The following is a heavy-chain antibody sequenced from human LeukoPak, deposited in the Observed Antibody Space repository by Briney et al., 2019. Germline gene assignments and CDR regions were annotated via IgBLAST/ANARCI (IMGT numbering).Heavy chain of an antibody. CDR1: GFTFNTYW. D-gene: IGHD3/OR15-3a*01. CDR2: VHREGTTT. Sequence: PGGSLRLSCAASGFTFNTYWMHWVRQAPGKGLVWVARVHREGTTTAYADSVKGRLTISRDNAKNTLYLQMTNLRAEDTAVYYCARDSDWILFDYWGRGTLVTVSS. V-gene: IGHV3-74*03. J-gene: IGHJ4*02. CDR3: ARDSDWILFDY.